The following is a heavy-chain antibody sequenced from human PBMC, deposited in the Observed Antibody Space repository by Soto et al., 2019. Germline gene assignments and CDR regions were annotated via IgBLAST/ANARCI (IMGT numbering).Heavy chain of an antibody. CDR3: ARDRGVRGRYYDLSH. J-gene: IGHJ4*02. CDR2: IWYDGSNK. Sequence: QVQLVESGGGVVQPGRSLRLSCAASGFTFSSYGMHWVRQAPGKGLEWVAVIWYDGSNKYYADSVKGRFTISRDNSKNTLDLQMNSVRAEATAVYYCARDRGVRGRYYDLSHWGQGTLVTVSS. CDR1: GFTFSSYG. D-gene: IGHD1-26*01. V-gene: IGHV3-33*01.